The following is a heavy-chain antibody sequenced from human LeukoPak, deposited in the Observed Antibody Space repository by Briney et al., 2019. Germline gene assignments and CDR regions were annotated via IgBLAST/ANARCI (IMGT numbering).Heavy chain of an antibody. Sequence: ASVKVSCKASGYTFTSYGISWVRQAPGQGLEWMGWITAYNDNTYYAQKLQGRVTITRNTSISTAYMELSSLRSEDTAVYYCARGFVGRAVAGTFQYWGQGTLVTVSS. D-gene: IGHD6-19*01. V-gene: IGHV1-18*01. CDR1: GYTFTSYG. CDR2: ITAYNDNT. CDR3: ARGFVGRAVAGTFQY. J-gene: IGHJ1*01.